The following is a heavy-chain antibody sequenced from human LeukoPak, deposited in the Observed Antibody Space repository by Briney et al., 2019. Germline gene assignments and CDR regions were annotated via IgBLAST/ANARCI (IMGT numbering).Heavy chain of an antibody. D-gene: IGHD5-24*01. CDR3: ARDGVGRDGYNSYYFDY. J-gene: IGHJ4*02. Sequence: SVKVSCKASGGTFSSYAISWVRQAPGQGLEWMGRIIPIFGTANYAQKVQGRVTITTDESTSTAYMELSSLRSEDTAVYYCARDGVGRDGYNSYYFDYWGQGTLVTVSS. CDR2: IIPIFGTA. CDR1: GGTFSSYA. V-gene: IGHV1-69*05.